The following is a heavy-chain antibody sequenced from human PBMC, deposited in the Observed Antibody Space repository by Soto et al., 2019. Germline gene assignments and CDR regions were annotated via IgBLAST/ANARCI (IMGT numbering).Heavy chain of an antibody. Sequence: VQLVESGGGVVQPGRSLRLSCAASGFTFSSSAMSWVRQAPGKGLECVSVITGSGDTTHYADSVKGRFTISRDNSKNTLSLQMHSVRAEDTALYYCAKVLVGSPMGTFDSWGQGTLVTVSS. J-gene: IGHJ4*02. CDR3: AKVLVGSPMGTFDS. CDR2: ITGSGDTT. V-gene: IGHV3-23*04. D-gene: IGHD1-26*01. CDR1: GFTFSSSA.